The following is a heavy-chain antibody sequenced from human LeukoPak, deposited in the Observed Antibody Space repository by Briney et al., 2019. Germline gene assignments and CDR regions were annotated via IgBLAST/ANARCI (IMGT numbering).Heavy chain of an antibody. CDR1: GGSINTYY. J-gene: IGHJ4*02. CDR2: IYYSGTT. V-gene: IGHV4-59*01. Sequence: PSESLSLTCTVPGGSINTYYWSWIRQPPGKGLEWIGYIYYSGTTNYNPSLKSRVAMSVDTSRNQFSLKLSSEPPADAAIYYCARDTGYYRNFDYCSTGTLVTVSS. D-gene: IGHD1-26*01. CDR3: ARDTGYYRNFDY.